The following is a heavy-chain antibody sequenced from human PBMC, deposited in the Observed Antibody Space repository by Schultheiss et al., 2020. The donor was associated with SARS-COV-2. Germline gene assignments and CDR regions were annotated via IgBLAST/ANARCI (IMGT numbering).Heavy chain of an antibody. CDR1: GFTFSSYD. CDR2: ISGSGGST. D-gene: IGHD1-20*01. J-gene: IGHJ4*02. CDR3: VANWNEDYFDY. Sequence: GGSLRLSCAASGFTFSSYDMHWVRQATGKGLEWVSAISGSGGSTYYADSVKGRFTISRDNSKNTLYLQMNSLRAEDTAVYYCVANWNEDYFDYWGQGTLVTVSS. V-gene: IGHV3-23*01.